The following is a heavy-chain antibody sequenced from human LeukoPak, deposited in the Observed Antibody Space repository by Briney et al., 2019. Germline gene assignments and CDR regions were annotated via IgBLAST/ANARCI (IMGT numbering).Heavy chain of an antibody. CDR1: GGSISSGGYY. CDR2: IYNSGNT. V-gene: IGHV4-31*03. D-gene: IGHD3-16*01. CDR3: ARWRGEDVSSWFDP. Sequence: PSQTLSLTCTVSGGSISSGGYYWSWIRQHPGKGLEWIGYIYNSGNTYYNPSLKSRVTISVDTSKNQFSLKLSSVTAADTAVYYCARWRGEDVSSWFDPWGQGTLVTVSS. J-gene: IGHJ5*02.